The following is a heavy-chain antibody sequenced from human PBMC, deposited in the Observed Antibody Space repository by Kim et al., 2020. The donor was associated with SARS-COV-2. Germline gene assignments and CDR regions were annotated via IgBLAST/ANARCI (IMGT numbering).Heavy chain of an antibody. J-gene: IGHJ4*02. Sequence: NPSLKSRVTISVDTSKNQFSLKLNSVTAADTAVYYCARTEYSSSSGGFDYWGQGTLVTVSS. D-gene: IGHD6-6*01. CDR3: ARTEYSSSSGGFDY. V-gene: IGHV4-59*01.